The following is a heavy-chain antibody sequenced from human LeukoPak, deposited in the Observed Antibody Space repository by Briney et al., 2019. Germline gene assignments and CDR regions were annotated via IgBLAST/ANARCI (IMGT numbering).Heavy chain of an antibody. CDR1: GYTFTGYY. Sequence: ASVKVSCKASGYTFTGYYMRWVRHAPGQGLEWMGWINPNSGGPNYAQTFQGRVTMTRDTSISTAYMELSRLRSDDTAVYYCARATVVPAAMADYYYYYGMDVWGQGTTVTVSS. D-gene: IGHD2-2*01. CDR2: INPNSGGP. V-gene: IGHV1-2*02. J-gene: IGHJ6*02. CDR3: ARATVVPAAMADYYYYYGMDV.